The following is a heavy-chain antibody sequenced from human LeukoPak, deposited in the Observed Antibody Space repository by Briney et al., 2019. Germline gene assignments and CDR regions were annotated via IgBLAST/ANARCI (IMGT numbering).Heavy chain of an antibody. CDR3: ARTYRFAAFDL. D-gene: IGHD1-14*01. CDR2: IRNDGNIK. V-gene: IGHV3-30*02. J-gene: IGHJ2*01. Sequence: PGGSLRLSCAASGFTFSSYGMHWVRQAPGKGLEWVAFIRNDGNIKYYADSVKGRFTISRDNSKNTLYLQMNSLRAEDTTVYYCARTYRFAAFDLWGRGTLVTVSS. CDR1: GFTFSSYG.